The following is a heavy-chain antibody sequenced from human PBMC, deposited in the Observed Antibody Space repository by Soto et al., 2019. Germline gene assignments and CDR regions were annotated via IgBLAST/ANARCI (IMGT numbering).Heavy chain of an antibody. V-gene: IGHV1-2*04. Sequence: ASVKVSCKASGYTFTGYYMHWVRQAPGQGLEWMGWINPNSGGTNYAQKFQGWVTMTRDTSISTAYMELSRLGSDDTAVYYCARAPIAARPPHGSGMDVWGQGTTVTVSS. CDR1: GYTFTGYY. J-gene: IGHJ6*02. D-gene: IGHD6-6*01. CDR2: INPNSGGT. CDR3: ARAPIAARPPHGSGMDV.